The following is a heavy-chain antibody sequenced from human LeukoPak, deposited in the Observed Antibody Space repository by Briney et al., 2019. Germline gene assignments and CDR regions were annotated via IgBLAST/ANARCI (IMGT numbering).Heavy chain of an antibody. V-gene: IGHV3-33*01. CDR2: IWYDGSNK. J-gene: IGHJ5*02. D-gene: IGHD1-26*01. CDR1: GFTFSSYG. Sequence: QSGGSLRLSCAASGFTFSSYGMHWVRQAPGKGLEWVAVIWYDGSNKYYADSVKGRFTISRDNSKNTLYLQMNSLRAEDTAVYYCARDSSGSPYNWFDPWGQGTLVTVSS. CDR3: ARDSSGSPYNWFDP.